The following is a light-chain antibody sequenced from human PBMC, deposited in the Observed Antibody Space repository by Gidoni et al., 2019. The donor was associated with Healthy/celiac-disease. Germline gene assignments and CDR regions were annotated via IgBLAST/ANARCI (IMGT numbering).Light chain of an antibody. CDR1: KFGAKF. CDR2: QDA. Sequence: SFELTQPPSVSVSPVPTASITCSGDKFGAKFASWYQQKPGQSPVLVIYQDAKRPSGIPERFSGSNSGNTATLTISGTQAMDEADYYCQAWDSSTAVFGGGTKLTVL. V-gene: IGLV3-1*01. CDR3: QAWDSSTAV. J-gene: IGLJ2*01.